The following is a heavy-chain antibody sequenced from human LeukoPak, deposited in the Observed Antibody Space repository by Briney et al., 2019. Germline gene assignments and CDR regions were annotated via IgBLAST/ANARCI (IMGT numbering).Heavy chain of an antibody. Sequence: GASLKVSREVSGYTLTELSMHWVRQAPGNGLEWMGGFDPEDGETIYAQKFQGRVTMTEDTSTDTAYMELSSLRSEDTAVYYCATRVAVAEEGFHWFDPWGQGTLVTVSS. V-gene: IGHV1-24*01. CDR1: GYTLTELS. J-gene: IGHJ5*02. CDR2: FDPEDGET. D-gene: IGHD6-19*01. CDR3: ATRVAVAEEGFHWFDP.